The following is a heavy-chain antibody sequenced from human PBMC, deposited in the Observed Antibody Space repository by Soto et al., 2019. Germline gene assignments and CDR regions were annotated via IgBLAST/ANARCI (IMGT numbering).Heavy chain of an antibody. V-gene: IGHV3-23*01. J-gene: IGHJ4*02. CDR1: GFTFSSYA. CDR2: ISGTGDST. Sequence: EVQLLESGGDLVQPGGSLRLSCAASGFTFSSYAMNWVRQAPGKGLEWVASISGTGDSTYYADSVKGRFTISRDNFANTLYLQMHSLRVDDTAVYYCSKDRGVGGDYWGQGTLVIVSS. CDR3: SKDRGVGGDY. D-gene: IGHD3-16*01.